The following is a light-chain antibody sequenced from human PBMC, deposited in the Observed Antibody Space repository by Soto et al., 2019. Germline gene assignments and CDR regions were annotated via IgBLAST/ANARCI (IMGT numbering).Light chain of an antibody. CDR3: QQRSNRPS. CDR1: QSVSSY. Sequence: EIVLTQSPATLSLSPGERATLSCRASQSVSSYLAWYQQKPGQAPRLLIYDASNRATGIPARFSGSGSGTDFTLNISSLEPKDFPVYYCQQRSNRPSFGQVTRLEIK. CDR2: DAS. V-gene: IGKV3-11*01. J-gene: IGKJ5*01.